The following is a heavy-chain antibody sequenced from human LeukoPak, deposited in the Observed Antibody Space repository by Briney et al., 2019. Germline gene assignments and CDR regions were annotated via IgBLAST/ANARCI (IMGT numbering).Heavy chain of an antibody. CDR1: GFTFSSYA. CDR2: ISYDGSNK. J-gene: IGHJ3*02. V-gene: IGHV3-30-3*01. CDR3: ARYDYGDYPI. Sequence: PGGSLRLSCAASGFTFSSYAMHWVRQAPGKGLEWVAVISYDGSNKYYADSVKGRFTISRDNSKNTLYLQMNSLRAEDTAVYYCARYDYGDYPIWGQGTMVTVSS. D-gene: IGHD4-17*01.